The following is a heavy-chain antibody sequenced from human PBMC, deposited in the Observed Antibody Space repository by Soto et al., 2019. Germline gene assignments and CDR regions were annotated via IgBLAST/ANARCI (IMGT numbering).Heavy chain of an antibody. J-gene: IGHJ4*02. Sequence: SETLSLTCTVSGGSVSSGSYYWSWIRQHPGKGLEWIGYIYYSGSTYYKPSLKSRVTISVDTSKNQFSLKLSSVTAADTAVYYCAHTLNYVILTGSQYYVDYWGQGTLFTVSS. CDR1: GGSVSSGSYY. CDR2: IYYSGST. V-gene: IGHV4-61*01. CDR3: AHTLNYVILTGSQYYVDY. D-gene: IGHD3-9*01.